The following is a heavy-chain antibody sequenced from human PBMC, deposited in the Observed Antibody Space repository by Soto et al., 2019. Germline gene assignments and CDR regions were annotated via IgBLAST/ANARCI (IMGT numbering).Heavy chain of an antibody. CDR3: ARASVQIINSSRAMDV. D-gene: IGHD3-10*01. J-gene: IGHJ6*02. Sequence: QVQLQESGPGLLRPSQTLSLTCTVSGDSITSDDYYWTWIRQPPGKGLEWLGHIYYTGSTSYNPSLESRGSISLDTSKNQFSLRVRYVTAADTAIYYCARASVQIINSSRAMDVWGHGTSIIVSS. V-gene: IGHV4-30-4*01. CDR1: GDSITSDDYY. CDR2: IYYTGST.